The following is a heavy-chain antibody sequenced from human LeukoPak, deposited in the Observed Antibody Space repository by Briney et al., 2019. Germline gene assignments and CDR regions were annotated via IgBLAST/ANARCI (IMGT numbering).Heavy chain of an antibody. D-gene: IGHD3-16*01. CDR2: IHNSGST. V-gene: IGHV4-59*01. CDR1: YDSISSYY. Sequence: SETLSLTCTVAYDSISSYYWSWIRQPPGKGLEWIGYIHNSGSTMYNPSLKSRLAMSLDTSKNQFSLNLNSVTAADTAVYYCARGIRGAADYWGQGTLVTVSS. CDR3: ARGIRGAADY. J-gene: IGHJ4*02.